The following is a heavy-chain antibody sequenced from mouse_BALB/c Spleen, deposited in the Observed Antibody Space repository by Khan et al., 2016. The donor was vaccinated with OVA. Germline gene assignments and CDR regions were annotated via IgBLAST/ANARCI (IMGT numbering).Heavy chain of an antibody. V-gene: IGHV9-4*02. D-gene: IGHD2-14*01. CDR2: INTHSGVP. J-gene: IGHJ4*01. CDR3: ARGGAAYYRNDGGAMEY. CDR1: GYTFTTAG. Sequence: QIQLVQSGPELKKPGETVTISCKASGYTFTTAGMQWVQKMPGKGLKWIGWINTHSGVPKYAEDFNGRFAFSLETSARTAYLQITNLKNEDTATYFCARGGAAYYRNDGGAMEYWGQGTSVTVSS.